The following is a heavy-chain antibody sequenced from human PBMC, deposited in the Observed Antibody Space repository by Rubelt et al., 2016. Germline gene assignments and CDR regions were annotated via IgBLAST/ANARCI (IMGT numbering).Heavy chain of an antibody. CDR1: GYSINNGYY. V-gene: IGHV4-38-2*02. CDR2: FFHDGST. D-gene: IGHD3-10*01. Sequence: QVQLQESGPGLVKPSETLSLTCTVSGYSINNGYYWGWIRQPPGKGLEWIASFFHDGSTKYNPSLKSRVTISKDGSKKQFSLNLSSGTAADTAVYYCARPTGASSASGSFLVWGQGTLVTVSS. J-gene: IGHJ4*02. CDR3: ARPTGASSASGSFLV.